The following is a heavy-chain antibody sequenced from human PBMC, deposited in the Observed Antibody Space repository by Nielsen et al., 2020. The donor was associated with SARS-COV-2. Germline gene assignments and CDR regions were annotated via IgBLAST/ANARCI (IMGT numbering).Heavy chain of an antibody. J-gene: IGHJ6*02. V-gene: IGHV4-59*08. CDR1: GGSISSYY. CDR2: IYYSGST. D-gene: IGHD4-17*01. Sequence: GSLRLSCTASGGSISSYYWSWIRQPPGKGLEWIGYIYYSGSTNYNPSLKSRVTISVDTSKNQFSLKLSSVTAADTAVYYCAREGLYGADVWGQGTTVTVSS. CDR3: AREGLYGADV.